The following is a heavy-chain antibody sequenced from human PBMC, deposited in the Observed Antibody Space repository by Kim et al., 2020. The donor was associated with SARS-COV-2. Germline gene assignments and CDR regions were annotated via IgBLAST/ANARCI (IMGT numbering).Heavy chain of an antibody. V-gene: IGHV4-39*01. J-gene: IGHJ4*02. CDR2: ST. Sequence: STSYNQSIKGRVTLSVDKSKNQFSMKLGSVPTADTAVYYCARSGPPFSFDYWGQGTLVTVSS. D-gene: IGHD3-10*01. CDR3: ARSGPPFSFDY.